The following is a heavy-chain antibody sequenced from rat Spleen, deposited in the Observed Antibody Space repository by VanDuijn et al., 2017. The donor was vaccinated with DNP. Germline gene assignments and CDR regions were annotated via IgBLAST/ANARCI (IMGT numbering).Heavy chain of an antibody. Sequence: EVQLVESGGGPVQPGRSLKLSCAASGFIFSDHNMAWVRQAPKKGLEWVATINYDGSNTYYRDSVKGRFTISRDNAKSTLYLQMDSLRSEDTATYYCASRPPPTRGPFDYWGQGVLVTVSS. CDR1: GFIFSDHN. CDR2: INYDGSNT. V-gene: IGHV5-7*01. CDR3: ASRPPPTRGPFDY. J-gene: IGHJ2*01. D-gene: IGHD1-4*01.